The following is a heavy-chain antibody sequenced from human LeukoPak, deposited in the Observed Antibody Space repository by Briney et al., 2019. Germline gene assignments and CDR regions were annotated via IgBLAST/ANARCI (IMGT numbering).Heavy chain of an antibody. CDR1: GGSISSYF. D-gene: IGHD2-2*02. Sequence: PSETLSLTCTVSGGSISSYFWSWIRQPAGKGLEWIGRIYSSGNTNYNPSLKGRVTMSVDTSKNQFSLKLSSVTAADTAVYYCARGSASPAAIPFDFWGQGTMVTVSS. CDR2: IYSSGNT. V-gene: IGHV4-4*07. J-gene: IGHJ3*01. CDR3: ARGSASPAAIPFDF.